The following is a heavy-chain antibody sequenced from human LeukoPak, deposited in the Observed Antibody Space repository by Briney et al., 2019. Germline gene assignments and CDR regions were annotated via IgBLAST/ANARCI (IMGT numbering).Heavy chain of an antibody. J-gene: IGHJ4*02. V-gene: IGHV4-59*01. Sequence: SETLSLTCTVSGGSISSYYWSWIRQPPGKGLEWIGYIYYSGSTNYNPSLKSRVTISVDTSKNQFSLKLSSVTAADTAVYYCARGEALDCSSNSCYGYWGQGTLVTVSS. CDR2: IYYSGST. CDR1: GGSISSYY. CDR3: ARGEALDCSSNSCYGY. D-gene: IGHD2-2*01.